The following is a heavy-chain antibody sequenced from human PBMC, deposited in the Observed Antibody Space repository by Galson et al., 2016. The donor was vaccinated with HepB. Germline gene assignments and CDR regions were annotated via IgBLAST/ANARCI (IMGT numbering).Heavy chain of an antibody. Sequence: SETLSLTCTVSGGSISTYYWSWIRQPPGMGLEWIGHIHYSRDTNYNASLEGRATISVDPSKNQFSLKLRAVTAADTAVYFCARGTFYAEVGNYFRDAMDVWGQGTTVIVSS. J-gene: IGHJ6*02. CDR3: ARGTFYAEVGNYFRDAMDV. V-gene: IGHV4-59*01. CDR2: IHYSRDT. CDR1: GGSISTYY. D-gene: IGHD3-10*01.